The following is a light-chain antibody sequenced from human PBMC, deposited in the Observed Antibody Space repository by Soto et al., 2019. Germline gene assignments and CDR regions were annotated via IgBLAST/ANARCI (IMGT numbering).Light chain of an antibody. CDR2: EVS. V-gene: IGLV2-14*01. CDR1: SSDVGGYNY. CDR3: SSYTSSSTQV. J-gene: IGLJ2*01. Sequence: QSALTQSPSASGSPGQSVTISCTGTSSDVGGYNYVSWYQQHPGKAPKLMIYEVSNRPSGVSNRFSGSKSGNTASLTISGLQAEDEADYYCSSYTSSSTQVFGGGTKVTVL.